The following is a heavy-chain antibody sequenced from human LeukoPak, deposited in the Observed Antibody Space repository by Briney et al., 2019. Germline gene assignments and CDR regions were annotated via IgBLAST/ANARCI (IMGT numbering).Heavy chain of an antibody. CDR2: IYSGGGT. D-gene: IGHD6-19*01. CDR1: GFPVISNY. J-gene: IGHJ4*02. Sequence: PGGSLSLSCATSGFPVISNYMSWVRQAPGEGLEGVAVIYSGGGTFYADSVKGRFTISRDNSKNTLYLQMNNLRAEDTAVYYCARGPGIAVAGMDYWGQGTLVTVSS. CDR3: ARGPGIAVAGMDY. V-gene: IGHV3-53*01.